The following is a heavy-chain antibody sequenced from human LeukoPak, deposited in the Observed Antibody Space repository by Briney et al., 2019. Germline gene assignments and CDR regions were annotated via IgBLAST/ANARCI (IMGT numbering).Heavy chain of an antibody. CDR1: GYTFTGYY. D-gene: IGHD6-19*01. V-gene: IGHV1-2*02. Sequence: ASVKVSCKASGYTFTGYYMHWVRQAPGQGREWMGWINPNSGGTNYAQKFQGRVTMTRDTSISTAYMELSRLRSDDTAVYYCAREGYSSGWYSSRYYYYMDVWGKGTTVTVSS. J-gene: IGHJ6*03. CDR3: AREGYSSGWYSSRYYYYMDV. CDR2: INPNSGGT.